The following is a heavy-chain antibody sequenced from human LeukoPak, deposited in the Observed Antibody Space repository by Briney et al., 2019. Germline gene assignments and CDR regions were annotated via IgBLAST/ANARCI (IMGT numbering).Heavy chain of an antibody. CDR3: ARDPSVVYDAFDI. V-gene: IGHV4-39*02. Sequence: PSETLSLTCTVSGGSISSSSYYWGWSRQPPGKGVEWIGSIYYSGSTYYNPSLKSRVTISVDTSKNQFSLKLSSVTAADTAVYYCARDPSVVYDAFDIWGQGTMVTVSS. CDR1: GGSISSSSYY. D-gene: IGHD2-8*02. CDR2: IYYSGST. J-gene: IGHJ3*02.